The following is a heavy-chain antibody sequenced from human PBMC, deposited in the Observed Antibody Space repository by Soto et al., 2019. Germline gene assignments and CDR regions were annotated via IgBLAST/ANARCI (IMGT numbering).Heavy chain of an antibody. CDR1: GFTVSSNY. J-gene: IGHJ6*03. Sequence: GGSLRLSCAASGFTVSSNYMSWVRQAPGKGLEWVSVIYSGGSTYYADSVKGRFTISRHNSKNTLYLQMNSLRAEDTAVYYCARDVGYSYGYLKVYYMDVWGKGTTVTVSS. CDR3: ARDVGYSYGYLKVYYMDV. D-gene: IGHD5-18*01. CDR2: IYSGGST. V-gene: IGHV3-53*04.